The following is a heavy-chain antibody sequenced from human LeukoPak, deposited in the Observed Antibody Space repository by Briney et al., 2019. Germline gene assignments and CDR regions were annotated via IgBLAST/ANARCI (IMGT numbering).Heavy chain of an antibody. Sequence: GGSLRLSCAASGFTFSSYEMNWVRQAPGKGLEWVSYISSSGSTIYYADSVKGRFTISRDNAKNSLYLQMNSLRAEDTAVYYCAKAPAHAKDILTGYSTYYYYMDVWGKGTTVTISS. J-gene: IGHJ6*03. V-gene: IGHV3-48*03. CDR1: GFTFSSYE. D-gene: IGHD3-9*01. CDR2: ISSSGSTI. CDR3: AKAPAHAKDILTGYSTYYYYMDV.